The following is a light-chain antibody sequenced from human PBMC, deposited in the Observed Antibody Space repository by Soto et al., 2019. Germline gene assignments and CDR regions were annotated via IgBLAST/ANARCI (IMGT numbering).Light chain of an antibody. CDR3: QEYNNWPRYT. CDR1: QSVTSN. CDR2: STD. J-gene: IGKJ2*01. Sequence: EIVMTQSPAFLSVSAGERATLSCRASQSVTSNVAWYQQTPGQAPRLLIYSTDTRATGIPARFSGSGSGTEFTLTLRSLQSEDSAVSYCQEYNNWPRYTFGPGTKLEIK. V-gene: IGKV3-15*01.